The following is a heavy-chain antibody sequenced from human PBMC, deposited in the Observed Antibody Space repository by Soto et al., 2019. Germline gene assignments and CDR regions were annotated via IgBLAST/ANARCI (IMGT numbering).Heavy chain of an antibody. D-gene: IGHD3-10*01. J-gene: IGHJ5*02. Sequence: VQLLESGGGLVQPGGSLRLSCAASGFTFSSYAMSWVRQAPGKGLEWVSAISGSGGSTYYADSVKGRFTISRDNSKNTLYLQMNSLRAEDTAVYYCAKAYYYGSGSPGPFDPWGQGILVTVSS. CDR1: GFTFSSYA. V-gene: IGHV3-23*01. CDR2: ISGSGGST. CDR3: AKAYYYGSGSPGPFDP.